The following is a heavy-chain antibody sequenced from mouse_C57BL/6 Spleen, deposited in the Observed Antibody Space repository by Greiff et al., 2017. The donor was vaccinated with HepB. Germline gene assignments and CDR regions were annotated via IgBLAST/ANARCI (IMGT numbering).Heavy chain of an antibody. D-gene: IGHD2-3*01. CDR3: ARDDGYYSYAMDY. Sequence: QVQLQQSGPELVKPGASVKISCKASGYSFTSYYIHWVKQRPGQGLEWIGWIYPGSGTTKYNEKFKGKATLTADTSSSTAYMQLSSLTSEDSAVYYGARDDGYYSYAMDYWGQGTSVTVSS. CDR1: GYSFTSYY. J-gene: IGHJ4*01. CDR2: IYPGSGTT. V-gene: IGHV1-66*01.